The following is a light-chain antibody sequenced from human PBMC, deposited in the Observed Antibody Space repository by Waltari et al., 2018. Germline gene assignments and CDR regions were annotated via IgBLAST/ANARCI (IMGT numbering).Light chain of an antibody. Sequence: DVVMTQSPLSLPVTLGQPASLSCKSSQSLVHSDGNTYLAWFQQRPGTSPRRIIYKVSNREFWGPDRFSASGSGTDFTLKISRVEAEDVGVYYCMQGTHWPLTFGGGTKVEIK. CDR3: MQGTHWPLT. V-gene: IGKV2-30*02. CDR1: QSLVHSDGNTY. J-gene: IGKJ4*01. CDR2: KVS.